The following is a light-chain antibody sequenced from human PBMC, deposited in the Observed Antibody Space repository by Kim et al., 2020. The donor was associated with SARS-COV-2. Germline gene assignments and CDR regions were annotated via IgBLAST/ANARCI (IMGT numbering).Light chain of an antibody. CDR1: QRVHNS. Sequence: FSRGQSPPPSSRATQRVHNSLGCYQQKPGQPPRLLIYEASNRASGIPARFSGSGSGTDFTLTISSLDPKDFAVFYCQQRSDWPYTFGQGTKLEI. J-gene: IGKJ2*01. CDR2: EAS. V-gene: IGKV3-11*01. CDR3: QQRSDWPYT.